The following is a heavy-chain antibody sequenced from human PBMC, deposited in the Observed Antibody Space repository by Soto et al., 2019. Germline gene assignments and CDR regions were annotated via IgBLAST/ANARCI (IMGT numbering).Heavy chain of an antibody. CDR1: GDSISTYY. D-gene: IGHD2-2*02. CDR3: ARHTLMDV. CDR2: IYYTGDT. J-gene: IGHJ6*02. Sequence: PSETLSLTCTVSGDSISTYYWHWIRLPPGKGLEWLGYIYYTGDTNYNPSLKSRVTMSVDTSNNQFSLTLSSVTAADTAMYYCARHTLMDVWGQGTTVTVSS. V-gene: IGHV4-59*01.